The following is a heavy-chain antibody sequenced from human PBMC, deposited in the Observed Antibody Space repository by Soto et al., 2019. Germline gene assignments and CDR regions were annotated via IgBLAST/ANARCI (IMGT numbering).Heavy chain of an antibody. CDR3: ANTNSSGCPFDY. D-gene: IGHD3-22*01. J-gene: IGHJ4*02. CDR2: ISYDGSNK. Sequence: QVQLVESGGGVVQPGRSLRLSCAASGFTFSRYAMHWVRQAPGKGLEWVAVISYDGSNKYYADSVKDRFTISRDNSKNSLYQQMNSLRAEDTAVYYRANTNSSGCPFDYWGQGNLVTVTS. CDR1: GFTFSRYA. V-gene: IGHV3-30-3*01.